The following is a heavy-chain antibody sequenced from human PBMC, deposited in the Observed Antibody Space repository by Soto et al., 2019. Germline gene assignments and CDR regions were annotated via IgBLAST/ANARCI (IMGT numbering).Heavy chain of an antibody. CDR2: IYYSGST. V-gene: IGHV4-31*03. Sequence: PSETLSLTCTVSGGSISSGGYYWSWIRQHPGKGLEWIGYIYYSGSTYYNPSLKSRVTISVDTSKNQFSLKLSSVTAADTAVYYCAMFPDSSGYYLDSWAQVPLITVSS. CDR1: GGSISSGGYY. CDR3: AMFPDSSGYYLDS. D-gene: IGHD3-22*01. J-gene: IGHJ4*02.